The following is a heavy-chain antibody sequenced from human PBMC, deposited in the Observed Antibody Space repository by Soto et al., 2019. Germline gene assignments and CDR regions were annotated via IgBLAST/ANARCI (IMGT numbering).Heavy chain of an antibody. V-gene: IGHV3-53*01. CDR1: GFTVSSNY. CDR3: ARVRSSAPNYYFDY. Sequence: EVQLVESGGGLIQHGGSLRRSCAASGFTVSSNYMSWVRQAPGKGLEWVSVIYSGYGGGSTYYADSVKGRFTISRDNSKNTLYLQMNSLRAEDTAVYYCARVRSSAPNYYFDYWGQGTLVTVSS. D-gene: IGHD6-25*01. CDR2: IYSGYGGGST. J-gene: IGHJ4*02.